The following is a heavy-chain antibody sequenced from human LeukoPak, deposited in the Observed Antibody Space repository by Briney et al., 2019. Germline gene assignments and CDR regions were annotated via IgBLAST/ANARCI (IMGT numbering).Heavy chain of an antibody. D-gene: IGHD3-3*01. CDR1: GFNFGAYG. J-gene: IGHJ4*02. V-gene: IGHV3-30*02. CDR3: AKEFLERLHLDY. CDR2: IRYDGADK. Sequence: GGSLRLSCAASGFNFGAYGMHWVRQAPGKGLEWVAFIRYDGADKYYADSVRGRFTISRDDSDKTLYLRMNSLRTEDTAVYYCAKEFLERLHLDYWGQGTLVSDSS.